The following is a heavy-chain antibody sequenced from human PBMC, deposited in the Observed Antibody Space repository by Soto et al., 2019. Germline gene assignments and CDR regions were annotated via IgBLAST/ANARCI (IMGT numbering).Heavy chain of an antibody. Sequence: GGSLRLSCAASGFTFSSYSMNWVRQAPGKGLEWVSSISGSSSYIYYADSVKGRFTISRDNAKNSLYLQMNSLRAEDTAVYYCASEIAAAAPLHAFDIWGQGTMVTVSS. CDR1: GFTFSSYS. CDR3: ASEIAAAAPLHAFDI. CDR2: ISGSSSYI. V-gene: IGHV3-21*01. J-gene: IGHJ3*02. D-gene: IGHD6-13*01.